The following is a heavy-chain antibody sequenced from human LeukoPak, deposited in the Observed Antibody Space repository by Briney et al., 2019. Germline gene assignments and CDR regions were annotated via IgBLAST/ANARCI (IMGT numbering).Heavy chain of an antibody. CDR1: GGSISSSNW. CDR3: ARDIAVRPGAFDY. J-gene: IGHJ4*02. D-gene: IGHD6-19*01. V-gene: IGHV4-4*02. CDR2: IYHSGST. Sequence: PSGTLSLTCAVSGGSISSSNWWSWVRQPPGKGLEWIGEIYHSGSTNYNPSLKSRVTISVDKSKNQFSLKLSSVTAADTAVYYCARDIAVRPGAFDYWGQGTLVTVSS.